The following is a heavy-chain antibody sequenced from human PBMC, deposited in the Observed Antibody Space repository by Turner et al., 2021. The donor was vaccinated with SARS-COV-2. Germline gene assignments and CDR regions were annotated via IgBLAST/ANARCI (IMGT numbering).Heavy chain of an antibody. J-gene: IGHJ3*02. CDR2: ISTYTGNT. Sequence: VQPVQSGAAGNTPGASMKLSCKPSGYSFTNSGISWMRPAPGQGLEWMGWISTYTGNTHYAQRLQGRVTMTTDTSTNTAYMELRSLRPDETAVYCCATAITFGETKTFDIWGQGTMVTVSS. V-gene: IGHV1-18*01. CDR1: GYSFTNSG. CDR3: ATAITFGETKTFDI. D-gene: IGHD3-16*01.